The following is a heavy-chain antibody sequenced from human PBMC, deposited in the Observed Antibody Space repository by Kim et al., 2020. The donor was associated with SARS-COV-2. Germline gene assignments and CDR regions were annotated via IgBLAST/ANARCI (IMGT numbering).Heavy chain of an antibody. J-gene: IGHJ4*02. CDR2: ISWNSGSI. Sequence: GGSLRLSCAASGFTFGDYAMHWVRQAPGKGLEWVSGISWNSGSIGYADSVKGRFTISRDNAKNSLYLQMNSLRAEDTALYYCAKDPGGIQGWSFDYWGQGTLVTVSS. CDR1: GFTFGDYA. V-gene: IGHV3-9*01. CDR3: AKDPGGIQGWSFDY. D-gene: IGHD5-18*01.